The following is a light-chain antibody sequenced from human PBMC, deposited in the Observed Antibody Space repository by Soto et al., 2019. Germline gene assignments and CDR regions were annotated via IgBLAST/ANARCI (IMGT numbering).Light chain of an antibody. CDR1: QGIIDY. CDR3: QKYDTAPQT. Sequence: DIQMTQSPSSLSASVGDTVTITCRASQGIIDYLAWYQQRPGKVPKLLIYAASTLQTGVPSRFSGSGAGTDFTLTISSLQPEDVGTYYCQKYDTAPQTFGQGTRVVIK. CDR2: AAS. V-gene: IGKV1-27*01. J-gene: IGKJ1*01.